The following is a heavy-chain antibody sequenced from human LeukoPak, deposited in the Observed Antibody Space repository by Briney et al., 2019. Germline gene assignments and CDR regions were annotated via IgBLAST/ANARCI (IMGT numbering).Heavy chain of an antibody. CDR1: GFTFSDYS. CDR2: ISGSGDTI. Sequence: GGSLRLSCAASGFTFSDYSMNWVRQAPGKGLEWLSYISGSGDTIYYADSVKGRFTISRDNAENSLYLQMNSLRAEDTAVYYCARDTAFDTWGQGALVIVSS. J-gene: IGHJ5*02. V-gene: IGHV3-48*01. CDR3: ARDTAFDT. D-gene: IGHD2-21*02.